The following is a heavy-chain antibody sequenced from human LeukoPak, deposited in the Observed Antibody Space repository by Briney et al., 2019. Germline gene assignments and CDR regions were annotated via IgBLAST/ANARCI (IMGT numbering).Heavy chain of an antibody. CDR1: GGSISSYY. V-gene: IGHV4-4*09. D-gene: IGHD2-15*01. Sequence: SETLSLTCTVSGGSISSYYWSWIRQPPGKGLEWIGYIYTSGSTNYNPSLKSRVTISVDTSKNQFSLKLSSVTAADTAVYYRARGSLLPPYYYYMDVWGKGTTVTVSS. J-gene: IGHJ6*03. CDR3: ARGSLLPPYYYYMDV. CDR2: IYTSGST.